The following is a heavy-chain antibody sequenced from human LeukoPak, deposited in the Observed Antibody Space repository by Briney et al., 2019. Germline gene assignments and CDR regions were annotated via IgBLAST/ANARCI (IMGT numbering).Heavy chain of an antibody. V-gene: IGHV3-30*03. CDR2: ILYDGSNK. J-gene: IGHJ6*03. Sequence: PGGSLRLSCAASGFTFSNYGMHWVRQAPGKGLEWVAVILYDGSNKYYADSVKGRFTISRDNSKNTLYLQMNSLRAEDTAMYYCARDGPTIFGVVITPYYMDVWGKGTTVTVSS. D-gene: IGHD3-3*01. CDR1: GFTFSNYG. CDR3: ARDGPTIFGVVITPYYMDV.